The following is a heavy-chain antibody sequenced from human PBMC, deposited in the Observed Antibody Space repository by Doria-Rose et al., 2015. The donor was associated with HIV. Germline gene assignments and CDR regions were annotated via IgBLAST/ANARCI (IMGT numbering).Heavy chain of an antibody. D-gene: IGHD6-13*01. CDR1: AVSLSSPGMG. Sequence: QVALKESGPVLVKPTETLTLTCTVSAVSLSSPGMGVSWIRQPPAKALEWLANIFSDDERSYNTSLKSRLTISRITYKRQVVITMTDMDPVDTATYYCARIKSSMWYHKYYCDFWRPGTLVIVAA. CDR2: IFSDDER. CDR3: ARIKSSMWYHKYYCDF. J-gene: IGHJ4*02. V-gene: IGHV2-26*01.